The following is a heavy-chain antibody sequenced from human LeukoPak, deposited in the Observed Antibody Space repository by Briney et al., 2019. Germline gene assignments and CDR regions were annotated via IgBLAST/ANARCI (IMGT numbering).Heavy chain of an antibody. V-gene: IGHV3-21*06. CDR3: ARVAEAAAFDS. D-gene: IGHD6-13*01. CDR1: GFTFSDYY. J-gene: IGHJ4*02. Sequence: PGGSLRLSCEASGFTFSDYYMTWMRQAPGKGLEWVSSISRNSRYIYYADSMRGRFTISRDNAKNSLYLQMNSLKPEDTAVYYCARVAEAAAFDSWGQGTLVTVSS. CDR2: ISRNSRYI.